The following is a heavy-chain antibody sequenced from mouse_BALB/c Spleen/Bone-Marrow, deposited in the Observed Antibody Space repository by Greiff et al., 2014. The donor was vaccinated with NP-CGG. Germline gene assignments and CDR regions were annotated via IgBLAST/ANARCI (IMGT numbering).Heavy chain of an antibody. D-gene: IGHD2-2*01. CDR2: ISSGGSNT. CDR1: GFAFSGYD. Sequence: DVQLQESGGGLVKPGGSLKLSCAASGFAFSGYDMSWVRQTPEKRLEWVAYISSGGSNTYYPDTVKGRFTISRDNAKNTLYLQMNSLKSEDTDMYYCARQRGYAYAMDYWGQGTSVTVSS. V-gene: IGHV5-12-1*01. J-gene: IGHJ4*01. CDR3: ARQRGYAYAMDY.